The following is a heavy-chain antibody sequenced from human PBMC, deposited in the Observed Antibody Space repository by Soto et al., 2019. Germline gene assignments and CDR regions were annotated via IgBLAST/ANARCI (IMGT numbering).Heavy chain of an antibody. Sequence: SDTLSVTWTVSGGSISKYYCSWIRLSPGKGLEWIGYISNIGFTRYNPSLKSRVSISVDTSKNQFSLKLSSVTAADTAVYYCARGVTLVRGVIHTPYFDYWGQGALVTVSS. CDR3: ARGVTLVRGVIHTPYFDY. J-gene: IGHJ4*02. CDR2: ISNIGFT. V-gene: IGHV4-59*12. CDR1: GGSISKYY. D-gene: IGHD3-10*01.